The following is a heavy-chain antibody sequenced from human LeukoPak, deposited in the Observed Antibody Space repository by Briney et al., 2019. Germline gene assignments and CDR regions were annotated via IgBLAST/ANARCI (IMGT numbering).Heavy chain of an antibody. Sequence: GGSLRLSCAASGFTFSSYAMSWVRQAPGKGLEWVSYISSSSSTIYYADSVKGRFTISRDNAKNSLYLQMNSLRAEDTAVYYCARDLRGGPDAFDIWGQGTMVTVSS. V-gene: IGHV3-48*01. CDR2: ISSSSSTI. D-gene: IGHD3-16*01. CDR1: GFTFSSYA. J-gene: IGHJ3*02. CDR3: ARDLRGGPDAFDI.